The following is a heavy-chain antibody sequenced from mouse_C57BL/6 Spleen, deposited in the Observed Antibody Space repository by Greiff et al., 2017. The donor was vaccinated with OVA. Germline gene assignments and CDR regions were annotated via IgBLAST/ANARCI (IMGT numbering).Heavy chain of an antibody. J-gene: IGHJ3*01. Sequence: VQLQQPGAELVKPGASVKLSCKASGYTFTSYRMQWVKQRPGQGLEWIGEIDPSDSYTNYNQKFKGKATLTVDTSSSTAYMQLSSLKSEDSAVYDCGNQGNWYEFAYWGQGTLVTVSA. CDR3: GNQGNWYEFAY. CDR2: IDPSDSYT. D-gene: IGHD2-1*01. CDR1: GYTFTSYR. V-gene: IGHV1-50*01.